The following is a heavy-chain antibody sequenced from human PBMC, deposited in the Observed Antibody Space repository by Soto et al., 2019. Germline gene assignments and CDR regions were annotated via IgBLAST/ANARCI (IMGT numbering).Heavy chain of an antibody. CDR1: GFTFSSNA. D-gene: IGHD3-10*01. CDR3: AKALGRDFSDFDS. V-gene: IGHV3-23*01. Sequence: EVQLLESGGGLVQPGGSLRLSCEASGFTFSSNAMTWVRQAPGKGLEWVSAISDSGGSTYYADSVAGRFTISRDNSRHTLYLQMYSLRAEDTAIYYCAKALGRDFSDFDSWGQGTQVTVSS. J-gene: IGHJ4*02. CDR2: ISDSGGST.